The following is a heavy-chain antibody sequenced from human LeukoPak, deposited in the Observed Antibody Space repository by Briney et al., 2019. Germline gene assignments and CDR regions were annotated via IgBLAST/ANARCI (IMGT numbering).Heavy chain of an antibody. D-gene: IGHD6-19*01. CDR2: ISYDGSNK. Sequence: GGSLRLSCAASGFTFSSYAMHWVRQAPGKGLEWVAVISYDGSNKYYADSVKGRFTISRDNSKNTLYLQMNSLRAEDTAVYYCAREEHSSGWYEGVGTSDYWGQGTLVTVSS. V-gene: IGHV3-30-3*01. CDR1: GFTFSSYA. CDR3: AREEHSSGWYEGVGTSDY. J-gene: IGHJ4*02.